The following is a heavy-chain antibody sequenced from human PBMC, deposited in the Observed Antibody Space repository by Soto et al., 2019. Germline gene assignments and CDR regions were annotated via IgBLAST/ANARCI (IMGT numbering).Heavy chain of an antibody. CDR2: ISYDGSNK. V-gene: IGHV3-30*18. CDR1: GFTFSSYG. J-gene: IGHJ6*02. CDR3: AKDGLVRATSAYCYVMDV. Sequence: PGGSLRLSCAASGFTFSSYGMHWVRQAPGQGLEWVAVISYDGSNKYYADSVKGRFTISRDNSKNTLYLQMNSLRAEDTAVYYCAKDGLVRATSAYCYVMDVWGQGTTVTVSS. D-gene: IGHD1-26*01.